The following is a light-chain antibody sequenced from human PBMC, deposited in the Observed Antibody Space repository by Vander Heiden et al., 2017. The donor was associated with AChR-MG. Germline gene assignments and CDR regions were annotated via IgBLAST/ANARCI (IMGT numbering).Light chain of an antibody. Sequence: EIVLTQSPGTLSLSPGERATLSCRASQSVSRNYVAWYQQKLGQAPRLLIYGASSRVTGIPDRFSGSGYGTDFTLTISRLEPEDFAVYYCQQYGSSPVYTFGQGTKVEIK. J-gene: IGKJ2*01. CDR2: GAS. V-gene: IGKV3-20*01. CDR1: QSVSRNY. CDR3: QQYGSSPVYT.